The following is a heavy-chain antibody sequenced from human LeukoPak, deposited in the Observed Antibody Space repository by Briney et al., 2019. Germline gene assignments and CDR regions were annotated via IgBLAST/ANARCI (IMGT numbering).Heavy chain of an antibody. V-gene: IGHV4-59*01. J-gene: IGHJ5*02. CDR1: GGSISSYY. CDR2: IYYSGST. Sequence: SETLSLTCTVSGGSISSYYWSCIRHPPRKGLGWSGYIYYSGSTNYNPSLKSGVTISVATSKNQFYLKLSSVTAAETVVYYCARERGSYVPWFDNWGQGTLVTVSS. CDR3: ARERGSYVPWFDN. D-gene: IGHD1-26*01.